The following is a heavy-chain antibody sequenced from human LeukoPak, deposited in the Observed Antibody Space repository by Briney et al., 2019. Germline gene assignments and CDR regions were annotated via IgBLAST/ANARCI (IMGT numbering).Heavy chain of an antibody. V-gene: IGHV3-48*03. D-gene: IGHD6-19*01. CDR2: ISSSGSTI. Sequence: GGSLRLSCAASGITFSSYEMNWVRQAPGKGLEWVSYISSSGSTIYYADSVKGRFTISRDNAKNSLYLQMNSLRAEDTAVYYRAREAVAGYFDYWGHGTLVTVSS. CDR1: GITFSSYE. CDR3: AREAVAGYFDY. J-gene: IGHJ4*01.